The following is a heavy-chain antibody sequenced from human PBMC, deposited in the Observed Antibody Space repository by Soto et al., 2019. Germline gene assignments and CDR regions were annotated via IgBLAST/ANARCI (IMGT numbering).Heavy chain of an antibody. J-gene: IGHJ4*02. CDR3: ARDNLAFQGAFDL. CDR2: ITGTSAFT. Sequence: XGSLRLSCAASGFVFSDFQFNWVRQAPGGGLEWLSSITGTSAFTEYAESIEGRFTISRDNPNKLLFLHMDNLRPEDTAVYYCARDNLAFQGAFDLWGQGPLVTVSS. D-gene: IGHD3-16*01. CDR1: GFVFSDFQ. V-gene: IGHV3-21*01.